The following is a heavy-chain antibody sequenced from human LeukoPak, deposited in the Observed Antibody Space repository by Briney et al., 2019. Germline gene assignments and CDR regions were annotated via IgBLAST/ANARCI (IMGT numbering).Heavy chain of an antibody. CDR1: GFTFSSYE. J-gene: IGHJ4*02. CDR2: ISSSGSTI. V-gene: IGHV3-48*03. CDR3: ARLRGPMVRGDR. D-gene: IGHD3-10*01. Sequence: GGSLRLSCAASGFTFSSYEMNWVRQAPGKGLEWASYISSSGSTIYYADSVKGRFTISRDNAKNSLYLQMNSLRAEDTAVYYCARLRGPMVRGDRWGQGTLVTVSS.